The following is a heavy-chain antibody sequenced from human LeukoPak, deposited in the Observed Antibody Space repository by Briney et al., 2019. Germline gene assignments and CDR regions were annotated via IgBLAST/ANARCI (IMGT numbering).Heavy chain of an antibody. CDR1: GYTFTGYY. V-gene: IGHV1-2*02. D-gene: IGHD1-26*01. J-gene: IGHJ4*02. Sequence: ASVKVSCTASGYTFTGYYVHWVRQAPGQGLEWMGWINPYSGDTNYAQKFQGRVTMTRDTSISTAYMELSSLKSDDTAVYYCARVAMSGIGSDDFWGQGTQVTASS. CDR2: INPYSGDT. CDR3: ARVAMSGIGSDDF.